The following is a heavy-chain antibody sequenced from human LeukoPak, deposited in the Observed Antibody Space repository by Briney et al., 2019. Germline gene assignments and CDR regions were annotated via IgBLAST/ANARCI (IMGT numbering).Heavy chain of an antibody. CDR3: ARGPYYSPYYFDY. CDR1: GFTFSSYW. V-gene: IGHV3-7*03. CDR2: IKQDGSEK. J-gene: IGHJ4*02. D-gene: IGHD3-10*01. Sequence: GGSLRLSCAASGFTFSSYWMSWVRQAPGKGLEWVANIKQDGSEKYYVDSVKGRFTISRDNAKNSLYLQMNSLRVEDTAVYYCARGPYYSPYYFDYWGQGTLVTVSS.